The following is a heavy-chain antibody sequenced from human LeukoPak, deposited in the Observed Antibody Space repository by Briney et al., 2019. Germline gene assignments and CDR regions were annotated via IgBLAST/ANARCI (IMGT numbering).Heavy chain of an antibody. D-gene: IGHD3-22*01. Sequence: RPGTSLRLSCAASGFTFSSYAMHWVRQAPGKGLEWVAVISYDGSNKYYADSVKGRFTISRDNSKNTLYLQMNSLRAEDTAVYYCARDRADSGGYYYAYFDYWGQGTLVTVSS. CDR3: ARDRADSGGYYYAYFDY. V-gene: IGHV3-30*04. CDR2: ISYDGSNK. J-gene: IGHJ4*02. CDR1: GFTFSSYA.